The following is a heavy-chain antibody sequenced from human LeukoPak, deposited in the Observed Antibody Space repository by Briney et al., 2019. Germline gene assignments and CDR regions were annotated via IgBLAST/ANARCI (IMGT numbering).Heavy chain of an antibody. CDR3: AHRGRSGYRFDP. CDR2: IYWDDDK. J-gene: IGHJ5*02. V-gene: IGHV2-5*02. Sequence: FGPTLVKPTQTLTLTCTFSGFSLSSSGVGVGWIRQPPGKALEWLALIYWDDDKRYSPSLKNRLTNTKDTSKNQVVLTMTNMDPVDTGTYYCAHRGRSGYRFDPWGQGTLVTVSS. CDR1: GFSLSSSGVG. D-gene: IGHD3-22*01.